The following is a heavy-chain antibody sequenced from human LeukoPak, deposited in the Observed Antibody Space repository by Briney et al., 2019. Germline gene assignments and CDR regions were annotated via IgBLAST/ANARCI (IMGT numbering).Heavy chain of an antibody. CDR2: IWYDGSNK. Sequence: GGSLRLSCAASGFTFSSYGMHWVRQAPGKGLEWVAVIWYDGSNKYYADSVKGRFTISRDNSKNTLYLQMNSLRAEDTAVYYCAGDRIQLWLGLGAFDIWGQGTMVTVSS. J-gene: IGHJ3*02. D-gene: IGHD5-18*01. V-gene: IGHV3-33*01. CDR1: GFTFSSYG. CDR3: AGDRIQLWLGLGAFDI.